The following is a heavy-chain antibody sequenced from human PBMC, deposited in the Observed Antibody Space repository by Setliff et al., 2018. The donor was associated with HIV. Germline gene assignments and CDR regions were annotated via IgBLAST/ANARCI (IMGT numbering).Heavy chain of an antibody. J-gene: IGHJ4*02. CDR3: ARQMPGVRGVIVASIDY. CDR2: IYYSGST. V-gene: IGHV4-39*01. CDR1: GGSISSSNYY. Sequence: SETLSLTCTVSGGSISSSNYYWGWIRQPPGKGLEWIGSIYYSGSTYYNPSLKSRVTISVDTSNNQFSLKLPSVTAADTAVYYCARQMPGVRGVIVASIDYWGQGTLVTVSS. D-gene: IGHD3-10*01.